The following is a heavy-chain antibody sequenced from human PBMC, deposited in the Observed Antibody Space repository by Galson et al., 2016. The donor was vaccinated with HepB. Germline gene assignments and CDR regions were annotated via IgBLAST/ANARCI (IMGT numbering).Heavy chain of an antibody. CDR3: ARGTALPGVDY. V-gene: IGHV3-7*01. J-gene: IGHJ4*02. D-gene: IGHD4-17*01. Sequence: SLRLSCAASEFIFSNYWMNWVRLVPGKGLEWVATLNRDGGEIYYVDSVKGRLTISRDNARNSLYLQMNSLRAEDTAIYYCARGTALPGVDYWGQGSLVIVSS. CDR1: EFIFSNYW. CDR2: LNRDGGEI.